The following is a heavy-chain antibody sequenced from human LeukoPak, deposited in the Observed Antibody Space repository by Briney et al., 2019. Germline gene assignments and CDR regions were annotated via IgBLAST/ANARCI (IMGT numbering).Heavy chain of an antibody. CDR2: ISAYNGNT. J-gene: IGHJ6*03. CDR3: ARELEWAATSKSYYYYYYYYMDV. CDR1: GYTFTSYG. Sequence: GASVKVSCKASGYTFTSYGISWVRQAPGQGLEWMGWISAYNGNTNYAQKLQGRVTMTTDTSTSTAYMELRSLRSDDTAVYYCARELEWAATSKSYYYYYYYYMDVWGKGTTVTVSS. V-gene: IGHV1-18*01. D-gene: IGHD5-12*01.